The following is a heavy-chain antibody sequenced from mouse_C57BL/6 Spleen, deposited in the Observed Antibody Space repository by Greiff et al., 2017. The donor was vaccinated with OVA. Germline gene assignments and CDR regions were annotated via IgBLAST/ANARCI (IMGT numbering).Heavy chain of an antibody. CDR1: GYTFTDYY. Sequence: EVQLQQSGPELVKPGASVKISCKASGYTFTDYYMNWVKQSHGKSLEWIGDINPNNGGTSYNQKFKGKATLTVDKSSSTAYMELRSLTSEDSAVYYCARRPHYYGSTIFDYWGQGTTLTVSS. CDR3: ARRPHYYGSTIFDY. CDR2: INPNNGGT. D-gene: IGHD1-1*01. V-gene: IGHV1-26*01. J-gene: IGHJ2*01.